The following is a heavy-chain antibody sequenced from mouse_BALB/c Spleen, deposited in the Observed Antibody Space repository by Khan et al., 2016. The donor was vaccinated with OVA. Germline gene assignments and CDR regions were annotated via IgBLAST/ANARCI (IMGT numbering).Heavy chain of an antibody. V-gene: IGHV9-3-1*01. J-gene: IGHJ1*01. D-gene: IGHD1-1*02. CDR1: GYSFTNYG. CDR3: ASGGYWYFDV. Sequence: QILLVLFGPQVKKPGETVKISCKALGYSFTNYGMNWVRQAPGKGLKCTGWINTYTGEPTSADDFKGRFAFSLETSASTAYLQINNLKNEDTATYFGASGGYWYFDVWGAGTTVTVSS. CDR2: INTYTGEP.